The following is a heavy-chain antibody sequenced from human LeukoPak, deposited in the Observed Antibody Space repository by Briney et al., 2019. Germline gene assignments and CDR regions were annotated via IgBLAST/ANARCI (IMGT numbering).Heavy chain of an antibody. V-gene: IGHV3-30-3*01. CDR1: GFTFSSYA. J-gene: IGHJ6*02. CDR2: ISYDGSNK. D-gene: IGHD3-10*01. CDR3: AKVSYYYGSGGLGMDV. Sequence: PGGSLRLSCAASGFTFSSYAMHWVRQAPGKGLEWVAVISYDGSNKYYADSVKGRFTISRDNSKNTLYLQMNSLRAEDTAVYYCAKVSYYYGSGGLGMDVWGQGTTVTVSS.